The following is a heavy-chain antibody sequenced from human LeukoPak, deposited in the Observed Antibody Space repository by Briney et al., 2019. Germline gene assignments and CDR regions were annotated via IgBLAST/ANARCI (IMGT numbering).Heavy chain of an antibody. CDR3: ARDLLLAADSSGYYGDY. J-gene: IGHJ4*02. CDR1: GGTFSSYA. V-gene: IGHV1-69*04. CDR2: IIPILGIA. Sequence: SVKVSCKASGGTFSSYAISWVRQAPGQGLEWVGRIIPILGIANYAQKFQGRVTITADKSTSTAYMELSSLRSEDTAVYYCARDLLLAADSSGYYGDYWGQGTLVTVSS. D-gene: IGHD3-22*01.